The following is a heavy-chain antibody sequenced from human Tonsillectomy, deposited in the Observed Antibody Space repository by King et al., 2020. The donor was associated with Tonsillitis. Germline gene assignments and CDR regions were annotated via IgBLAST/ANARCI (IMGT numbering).Heavy chain of an antibody. CDR2: VSGSDGST. CDR1: GFSFSTYA. CDR3: AKVSFYFYDSSGYSSYFDY. Sequence: DVQLVESGGGLVQPGGSLRLSCAASGFSFSTYAMSWVRQAPGKGLEWVSTVSGSDGSTYYADSMKGRFTISRDNSKNTLYLQMNSLRAEDTAVYYCAKVSFYFYDSSGYSSYFDYRGQGALVTVSS. D-gene: IGHD3-22*01. J-gene: IGHJ4*02. V-gene: IGHV3-23*04.